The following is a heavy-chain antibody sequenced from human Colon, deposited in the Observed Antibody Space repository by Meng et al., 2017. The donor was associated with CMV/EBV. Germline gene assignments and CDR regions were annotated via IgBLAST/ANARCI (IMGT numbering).Heavy chain of an antibody. CDR2: ISGSGEI. J-gene: IGHJ4*02. Sequence: GESLKISCAVFGFRFNSYTMNWVRQAPGKGLEWVSGISGSGEIMEGRFTISRDNSKSTLYLQLNNLGAEDTAVYYCAKDHFIHGNQRPLAFDSWGQGTLVTVSS. CDR1: GFRFNSYT. D-gene: IGHD1-14*01. CDR3: AKDHFIHGNQRPLAFDS. V-gene: IGHV3-23*01.